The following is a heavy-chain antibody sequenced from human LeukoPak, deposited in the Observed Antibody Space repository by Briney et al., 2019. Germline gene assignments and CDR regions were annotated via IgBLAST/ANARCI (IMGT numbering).Heavy chain of an antibody. CDR2: IYYSGST. CDR3: ARLERDVWFGEFAYYFDY. J-gene: IGHJ4*02. Sequence: SETLSLTCTVSGGSISSSSYYWGWIRQPPGKGLEWIGSIYYSGSTYYNPSLKNRVTISVDTSKNQFSLKLSSVTAADTAVYYCARLERDVWFGEFAYYFDYWGQGTLVTVSS. D-gene: IGHD3-10*01. CDR1: GGSISSSSYY. V-gene: IGHV4-39*07.